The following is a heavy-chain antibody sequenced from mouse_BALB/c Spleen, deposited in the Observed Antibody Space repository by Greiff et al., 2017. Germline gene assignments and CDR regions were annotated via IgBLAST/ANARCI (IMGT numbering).Heavy chain of an antibody. V-gene: IGHV2-9*02. J-gene: IGHJ4*01. CDR3: AREGQLGLRYYAMDY. Sequence: QVQLKESGPGLVAPSQSLSITCTVSGFSLTSYGVHWVRQPPGKGLEWLGVIWAGGSTNYNSALMSRLSISKDNSKSQVFLKMNSLQTDDTAMYYCAREGQLGLRYYAMDYWGQGTSVTVSS. CDR2: IWAGGST. D-gene: IGHD3-1*01. CDR1: GFSLTSYG.